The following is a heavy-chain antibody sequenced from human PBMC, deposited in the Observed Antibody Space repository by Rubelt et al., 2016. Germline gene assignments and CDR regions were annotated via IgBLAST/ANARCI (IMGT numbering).Heavy chain of an antibody. CDR1: GGSISSSSYY. D-gene: IGHD3-10*01. V-gene: IGHV4-39*07. CDR3: ARAYYYGSGSYFPVDY. Sequence: QLQLQESGPGLVKPSETLSLTCTVSGGSISSSSYYWGWIRQPPGKGLEWIGSIYYSGSTYYNPSLKSRVTISVDTSKNQFSLQLSSVTAADTAVYYCARAYYYGSGSYFPVDYWGQGTLVTVSS. CDR2: IYYSGST. J-gene: IGHJ4*02.